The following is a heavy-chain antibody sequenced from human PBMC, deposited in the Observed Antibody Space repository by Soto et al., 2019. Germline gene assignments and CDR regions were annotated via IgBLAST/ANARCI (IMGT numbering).Heavy chain of an antibody. V-gene: IGHV3-30*14. CDR3: ARGVGTKPQYFQH. Sequence: VQLVESGGGVVQPGKSLRLSCAASGFTFSSCAMHWVRQAPGKGLEWVAVISFDGNDKYYADSVRGRFTISRDNSQNTLYLQMNSLRTDDTTVYYCARGVGTKPQYFQHWGHGTLVTVSS. CDR1: GFTFSSCA. J-gene: IGHJ1*01. CDR2: ISFDGNDK. D-gene: IGHD2-15*01.